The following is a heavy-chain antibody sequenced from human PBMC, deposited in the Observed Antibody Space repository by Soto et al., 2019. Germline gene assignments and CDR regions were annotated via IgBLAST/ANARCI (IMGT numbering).Heavy chain of an antibody. CDR3: ARPGARYSPGYYFFVMDV. V-gene: IGHV4-59*01. D-gene: IGHD5-18*01. J-gene: IGHJ6*02. Sequence: SETLSLTCTVSGGSISSYYWSWIRQAPGEXLEWIGYIYNSGSSNYNPSLKSRVNITLDTPKNQFSLKLSSVTAADTAVYYCARPGARYSPGYYFFVMDVWGPGATVTVSS. CDR2: IYNSGSS. CDR1: GGSISSYY.